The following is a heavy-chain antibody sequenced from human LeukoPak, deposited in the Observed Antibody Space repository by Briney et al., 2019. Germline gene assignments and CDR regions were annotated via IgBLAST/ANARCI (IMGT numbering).Heavy chain of an antibody. V-gene: IGHV3-21*01. CDR3: TRGPTLIGVAGTWPLDD. CDR2: ISSASAYR. J-gene: IGHJ4*02. D-gene: IGHD6-19*01. CDR1: GFTFSSYS. Sequence: GGSLRLSCAASGFTFSSYSMHWVRQAPGKGLEWVSSISSASAYRYYADSVKGRFTISRDNARNSLHLQMNSLRAEDSAVYYCTRGPTLIGVAGTWPLDDWGQGTLVTVSS.